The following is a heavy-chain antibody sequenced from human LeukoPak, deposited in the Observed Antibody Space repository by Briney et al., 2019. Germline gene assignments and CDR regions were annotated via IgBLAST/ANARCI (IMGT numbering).Heavy chain of an antibody. CDR1: GFTFSSYA. CDR3: AKAHVPTMIRGVVSSG. D-gene: IGHD3-10*01. CDR2: ISSSGGVI. J-gene: IGHJ4*02. Sequence: TGGSLRLSCATSGFTFSSYAMSWVRQAPGKGLEWVSSISSSGGVIYYADSVRGRFTISRDYSKYTLFLQMNSLRAEDTALYYCAKAHVPTMIRGVVSSGWGQGTLVTVSS. V-gene: IGHV3-23*01.